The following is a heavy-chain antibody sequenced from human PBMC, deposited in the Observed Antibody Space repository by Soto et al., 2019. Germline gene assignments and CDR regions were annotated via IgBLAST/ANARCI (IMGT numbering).Heavy chain of an antibody. D-gene: IGHD1-1*01. Sequence: GVSLRLSCAASGFTLSDYYMSWIRQAPGKGLEWISYISSSGSPIYYADSVKDRFTISRDNAKNSLYLQMNSLRAEDTAVYYCARESTTWNNWFDPWGQGTLVTVSS. CDR2: ISSSGSPI. CDR1: GFTLSDYY. CDR3: ARESTTWNNWFDP. J-gene: IGHJ5*02. V-gene: IGHV3-11*01.